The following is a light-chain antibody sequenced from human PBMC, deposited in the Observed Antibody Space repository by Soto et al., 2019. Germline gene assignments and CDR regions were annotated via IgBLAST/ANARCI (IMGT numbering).Light chain of an antibody. CDR3: QKYNSAPQT. Sequence: DIQMTQSPSSLSASVGDRVTITYRASQGISKYLAWYQQKPGKVPTLLIYAASTLQSGVPSRFSGSGSGTHFTLTISSLQPEDVATYYCQKYNSAPQTFGQGTKVEIK. CDR2: AAS. CDR1: QGISKY. V-gene: IGKV1-27*01. J-gene: IGKJ1*01.